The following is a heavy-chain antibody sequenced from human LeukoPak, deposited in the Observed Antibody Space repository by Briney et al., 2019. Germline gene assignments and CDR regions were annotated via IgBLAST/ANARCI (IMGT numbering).Heavy chain of an antibody. D-gene: IGHD2-15*01. J-gene: IGHJ4*02. Sequence: SETLSLTCTVSGGSISSSSYYWGWIRQPPGKGLEWIGSIYYSGSTYYNPSLKSRVTISVDTSKNQFSLKLSSVTAVDTAVYYCASSQGDIVVVVAATFVFDYWGQGTLVTVSS. CDR3: ASSQGDIVVVVAATFVFDY. CDR1: GGSISSSSYY. CDR2: IYYSGST. V-gene: IGHV4-39*01.